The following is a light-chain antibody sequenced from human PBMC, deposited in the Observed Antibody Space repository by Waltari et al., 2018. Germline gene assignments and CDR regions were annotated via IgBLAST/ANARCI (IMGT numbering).Light chain of an antibody. CDR2: AAF. J-gene: IGKJ5*01. CDR1: QGIRND. Sequence: AIQMTQSPSSLSASVGDTVTITCRASQGIRNDLGWYQQKLGKAPKLLIYAAFNLQSGVPSRFSGSGSGTDCTLTISSLQPEDFATYYCLQDHNYPLAFGQGTRLEIK. V-gene: IGKV1-6*01. CDR3: LQDHNYPLA.